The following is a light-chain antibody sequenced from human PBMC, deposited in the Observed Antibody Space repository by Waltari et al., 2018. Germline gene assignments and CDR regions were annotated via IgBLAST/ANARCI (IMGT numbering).Light chain of an antibody. V-gene: IGLV4-69*01. CDR3: QTWGTGTVV. CDR1: RGHSNYA. CDR2: VNTDGSH. Sequence: QVVLTQSPSASASLGASVKLTCTLSRGHSNYAIPWHQQQPEKGPRYLMRVNTDGSHRKGDGIPDRFSGSSSGAERYLTISGLQSEDEADYYCQTWGTGTVVFGGGTKLTVL. J-gene: IGLJ2*01.